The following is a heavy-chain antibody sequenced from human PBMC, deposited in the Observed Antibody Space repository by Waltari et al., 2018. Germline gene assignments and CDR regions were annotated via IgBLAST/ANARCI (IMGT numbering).Heavy chain of an antibody. D-gene: IGHD2-21*02. V-gene: IGHV1-2*02. CDR1: GYTFTGYY. Sequence: QVQLVQSGAEVKKPGASVKVSCKASGYTFTGYYMHWVRQAPGQGLEWMGWNNPNSGGTNYAQKFQGRVPMTRDTSISTAYIGLSRPGSDDTAGYFCAGDKAPVVTSKSYYFFGIDVWGQGTTVTVS. CDR3: AGDKAPVVTSKSYYFFGIDV. CDR2: NNPNSGGT. J-gene: IGHJ6*02.